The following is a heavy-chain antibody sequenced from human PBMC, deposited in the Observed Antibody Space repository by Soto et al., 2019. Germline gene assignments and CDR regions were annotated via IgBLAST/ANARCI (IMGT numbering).Heavy chain of an antibody. CDR3: ARDRGAVAGTRYYYGMDV. CDR1: GFTFSSYG. CDR2: IWYDGTNK. V-gene: IGHV3-33*01. J-gene: IGHJ6*02. D-gene: IGHD6-13*01. Sequence: QVQLVESGGGVVQPGRSLRLSCAASGFTFSSYGMHWVRQAPGKGLEWVAVIWYDGTNKYYADSVRGRFTISRDNSKNTRYVQMNSLRAEDTAVYYCARDRGAVAGTRYYYGMDVWGQGSTVTGSS.